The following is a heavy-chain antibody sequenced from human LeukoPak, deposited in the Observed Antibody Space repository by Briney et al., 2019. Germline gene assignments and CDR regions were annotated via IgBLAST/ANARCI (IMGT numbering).Heavy chain of an antibody. D-gene: IGHD3-9*01. V-gene: IGHV4-59*01. Sequence: SETLSLTCTVSGGSISSYYWSWIRQPPGKGLEWSGYIYYSGSTNYNPSLKSRVTISVETSKNQFSLKLSSVTAADTAVYYCARGSDYYILTGIYYMDVWGKGTTVPVSS. CDR2: IYYSGST. J-gene: IGHJ6*03. CDR3: ARGSDYYILTGIYYMDV. CDR1: GGSISSYY.